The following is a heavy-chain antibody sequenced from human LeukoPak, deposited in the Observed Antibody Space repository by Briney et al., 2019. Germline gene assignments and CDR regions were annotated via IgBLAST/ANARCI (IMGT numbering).Heavy chain of an antibody. CDR3: ARVDTAMVTSYFDY. CDR1: GGYIGSYY. D-gene: IGHD5-18*01. CDR2: IYSSGTT. Sequence: SETLSLTCTVSGGYIGSYYWTWIRQPPGKGLEWIGYIYSSGTTNYNPSLKSRVTISVDTSKNQFSLKLSSVTAADTAVYYCARVDTAMVTSYFDYWGQGTLVTVSS. V-gene: IGHV4-59*08. J-gene: IGHJ4*02.